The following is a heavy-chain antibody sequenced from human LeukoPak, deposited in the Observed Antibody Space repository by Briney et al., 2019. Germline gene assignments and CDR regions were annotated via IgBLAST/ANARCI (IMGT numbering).Heavy chain of an antibody. CDR3: ARDPSRGLYYFDH. CDR1: GLIVSSNY. J-gene: IGHJ4*02. D-gene: IGHD3-10*01. V-gene: IGHV3-53*01. Sequence: GGSLRLTCAASGLIVSSNYMSWVRQAPGKGLEWVSALYSGGSIYYADSVKGRFTISRDNSKNTLYLQMNSLRAEDTAIYYCARDPSRGLYYFDHWGQGTLVTVSS. CDR2: LYSGGSI.